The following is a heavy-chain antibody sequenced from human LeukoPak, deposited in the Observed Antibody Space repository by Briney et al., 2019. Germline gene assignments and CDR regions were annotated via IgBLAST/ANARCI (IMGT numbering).Heavy chain of an antibody. CDR2: INHSGST. CDR3: ARQREGYFDL. J-gene: IGHJ2*01. CDR1: VGSFSGYY. V-gene: IGHV4-34*01. Sequence: SETLSLTCAVYVGSFSGYYWSWIRQPPGKGLEWIGEINHSGSTNYNPSLKSRVSISVVTSKNQFSLKLSSVTAADTAVYYCARQREGYFDLWGRGTRVTVSS.